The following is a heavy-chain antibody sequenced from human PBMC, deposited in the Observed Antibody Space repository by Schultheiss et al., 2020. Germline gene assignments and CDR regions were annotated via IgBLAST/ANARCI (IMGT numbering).Heavy chain of an antibody. CDR1: GFTFSSYD. J-gene: IGHJ6*02. V-gene: IGHV3-23*01. Sequence: GGSLRLSCAASGFTFSSYDMHWVRQATGKGLEWVSAISGSGGSTYYADSVKGRFTISRDNSKNTLYLQMNSLRAEDTAVYYCAKEGYYDSSGYYAWGMDVWGQGTTVTVSS. D-gene: IGHD3-22*01. CDR2: ISGSGGST. CDR3: AKEGYYDSSGYYAWGMDV.